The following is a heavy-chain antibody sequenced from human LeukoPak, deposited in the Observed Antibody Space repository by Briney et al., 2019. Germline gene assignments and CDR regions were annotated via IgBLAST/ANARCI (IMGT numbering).Heavy chain of an antibody. J-gene: IGHJ4*02. CDR2: ISAYNVNT. V-gene: IGHV1-18*01. CDR1: GYTFTSYG. CDR3: ARVASEGYFDY. Sequence: ASVKVSCKASGYTFTSYGISWVRQAPGQGLEWMGWISAYNVNTNYAQKLQGRVTMTTDTSTSTAYMELRSLRSGDTAVYYCARVASEGYFDYWGQGTLVTVSS.